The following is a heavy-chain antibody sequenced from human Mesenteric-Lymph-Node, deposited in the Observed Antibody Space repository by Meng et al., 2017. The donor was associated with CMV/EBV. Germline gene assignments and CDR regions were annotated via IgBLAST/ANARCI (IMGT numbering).Heavy chain of an antibody. V-gene: IGHV1-2*02. CDR2: VNPNSGGGA. J-gene: IGHJ6*02. CDR1: GYTFTAYY. D-gene: IGHD6-6*01. Sequence: ASVKVSCKASGYTFTAYYIHWVRQAPGHGLEWMGWVNPNSGGGADYTQRFQGRVTMTRDTSINTVYMELSRLRSDDMAVYYCAREGSSSTFAMDVWGQGTTVTVSS. CDR3: AREGSSSTFAMDV.